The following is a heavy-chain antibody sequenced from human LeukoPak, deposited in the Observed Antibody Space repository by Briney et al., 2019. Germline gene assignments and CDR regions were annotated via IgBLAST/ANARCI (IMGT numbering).Heavy chain of an antibody. J-gene: IGHJ5*02. CDR1: GFTFSSYS. CDR2: ISSSMSAI. Sequence: GGSLRLSGAASGFTFSSYSMNWVPQGPGKGLEWVLSISSSMSAISYADSVRGRFTFPRANAKTCLHLQRNRLTAQDTPLSYCARSGSGYESNWFDPWGQGTLVTVSS. CDR3: ARSGSGYESNWFDP. V-gene: IGHV3-21*01. D-gene: IGHD5-12*01.